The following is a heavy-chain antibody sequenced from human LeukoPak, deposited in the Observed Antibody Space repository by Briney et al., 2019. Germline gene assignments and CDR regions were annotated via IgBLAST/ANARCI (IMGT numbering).Heavy chain of an antibody. CDR1: GYSFTSYW. V-gene: IGHV5-51*01. Sequence: GESLKISCKGSGYSFTSYWIGWVRQMPGKGLEWMGIIYPGDSDTRYSPSFQGQVTISADKSISTAYLQWSSLKASDTAMYYCARQVSPHHSGSYYTGTYYYYYMDVWGKGTTVTVSS. D-gene: IGHD3-10*01. J-gene: IGHJ6*03. CDR3: ARQVSPHHSGSYYTGTYYYYYMDV. CDR2: IYPGDSDT.